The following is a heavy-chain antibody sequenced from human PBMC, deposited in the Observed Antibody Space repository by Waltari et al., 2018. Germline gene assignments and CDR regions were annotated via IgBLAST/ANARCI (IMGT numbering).Heavy chain of an antibody. CDR1: GGTFSSYA. D-gene: IGHD1-1*01. CDR2: IIPTFATS. CDR3: ARDYRSERNAFDI. J-gene: IGHJ3*02. Sequence: QVQLVQSGAEVKKPGSSVKVSCKASGGTFSSYAISWVRQAPGQGLEWMVRIIPTFATSNYAQKFQGRVTIAADKSTSTAYMELSSLRSEDTAVYYCARDYRSERNAFDIGGQGTMVSVAS. V-gene: IGHV1-69*08.